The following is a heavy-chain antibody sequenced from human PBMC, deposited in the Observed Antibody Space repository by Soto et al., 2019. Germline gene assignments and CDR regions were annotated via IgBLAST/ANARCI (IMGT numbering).Heavy chain of an antibody. CDR3: ARGSIGYGDYVDAFDI. D-gene: IGHD4-17*01. J-gene: IGHJ3*02. V-gene: IGHV1-18*01. Sequence: ASVKVSCKASGYTFTSYGISWVRQAPGQGLEWMGWISVYNGNTNYAHKLQGRLTMTTDTSASTAYMDLRSLRSDDTAVYYCARGSIGYGDYVDAFDIWGRGTMVTVSS. CDR1: GYTFTSYG. CDR2: ISVYNGNT.